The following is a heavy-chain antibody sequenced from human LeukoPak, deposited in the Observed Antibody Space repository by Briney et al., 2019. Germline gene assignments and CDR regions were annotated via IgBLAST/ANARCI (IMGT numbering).Heavy chain of an antibody. D-gene: IGHD6-19*01. CDR3: ARAWSSLPTDY. J-gene: IGHJ4*02. V-gene: IGHV1-2*02. CDR2: INPNSGGT. Sequence: GASVKVSCKASGYTFTDYYMHWVRQAPGQGLEWMGWINPNSGGTNYAQKFQGRITMTRDTSISTAYMELSRLRSDDTAVYYCARAWSSLPTDYWGQGTLVTVSS. CDR1: GYTFTDYY.